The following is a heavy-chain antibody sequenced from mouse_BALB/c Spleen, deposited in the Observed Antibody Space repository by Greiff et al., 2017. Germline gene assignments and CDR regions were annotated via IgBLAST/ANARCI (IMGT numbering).Heavy chain of an antibody. CDR2: ISSGGGST. CDR3: ARLGYRPYWYFDV. V-gene: IGHV5-12-1*01. D-gene: IGHD2-14*01. J-gene: IGHJ1*01. Sequence: EVKLMESGGGLVKPGGSLKLSCAASGFAFSSYDMSWVRQTPEKRLEWVAYISSGGGSTYYPDTVKGRFTISRDNAKNTLYLQMSSLKSEDTAMYYCARLGYRPYWYFDVWGAGTTVTVSS. CDR1: GFAFSSYD.